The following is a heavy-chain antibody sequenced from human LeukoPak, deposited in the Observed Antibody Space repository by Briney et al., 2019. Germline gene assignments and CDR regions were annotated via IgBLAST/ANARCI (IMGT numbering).Heavy chain of an antibody. CDR3: AKGEYNWNYAYYMDV. J-gene: IGHJ6*03. Sequence: PGGSLRLSCAASGFTFSVYGIHWVRQAPGKGLEWVTFIRYDGSNKYYADSVKGRFTISRDNSKNTLYLQMNSLRAEDTAVYYCAKGEYNWNYAYYMDVWGKGTTVTVSS. CDR1: GFTFSVYG. V-gene: IGHV3-30*02. D-gene: IGHD1-20*01. CDR2: IRYDGSNK.